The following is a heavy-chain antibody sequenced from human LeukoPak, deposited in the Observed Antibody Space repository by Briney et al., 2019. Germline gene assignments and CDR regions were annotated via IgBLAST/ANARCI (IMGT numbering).Heavy chain of an antibody. CDR2: IRYDGSNK. CDR1: GFTFSSYG. Sequence: GGSLRLSCAASGFTFSSYGMHWVRQAPGKGLEWVAFIRYDGSNKYYADSVKGRFTISRDNSKNTLYLQMNSLRAEDTAVYYCAKDGGVRGPDYYYYMDVWGTGTTVTIYS. V-gene: IGHV3-30*02. D-gene: IGHD3-10*01. J-gene: IGHJ6*03. CDR3: AKDGGVRGPDYYYYMDV.